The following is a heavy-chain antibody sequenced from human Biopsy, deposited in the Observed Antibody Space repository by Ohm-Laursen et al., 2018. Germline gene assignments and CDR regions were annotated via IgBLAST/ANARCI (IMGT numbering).Heavy chain of an antibody. CDR2: MYYSGNT. V-gene: IGHV4-59*08. J-gene: IGHJ6*02. CDR1: GGSISNLY. CDR3: VLETTYCSGNRCYPDGMDV. Sequence: SETLSLTCNVSGGSISNLYWSWIRQPLGKGLEWIGYMYYSGNTNYDPSLKSRVTISVDTSKNQLSLKLRSVTAADTAVYYCVLETTYCSGNRCYPDGMDVWGQGTTVTVSS. D-gene: IGHD2-15*01.